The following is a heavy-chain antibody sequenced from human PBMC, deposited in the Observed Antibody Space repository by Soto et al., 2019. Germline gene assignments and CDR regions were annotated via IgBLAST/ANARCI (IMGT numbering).Heavy chain of an antibody. CDR2: ISYDGSNK. V-gene: IGHV3-30*18. CDR3: AKERYWQLGRPGGMDV. J-gene: IGHJ6*02. D-gene: IGHD6-6*01. CDR1: GFTFSSYG. Sequence: QVQVVESGGGVVQPGRSLRLSCAASGFTFSSYGMHWVRRAPGKGLEWVAVISYDGSNKYYADSVKGRFTISRDNSKNTVYLQMNSLSAEDTAVYYCAKERYWQLGRPGGMDVWGQGTTVTVSS.